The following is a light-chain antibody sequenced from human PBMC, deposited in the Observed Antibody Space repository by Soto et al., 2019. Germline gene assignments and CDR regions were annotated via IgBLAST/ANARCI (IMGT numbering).Light chain of an antibody. CDR3: QQSYIVPPT. Sequence: DIQMTQSPSSLPASLGDSVTITCRASQDINKYLNWYQQKLGRAPKLLMYAASSLQSGVPSRFNASRSGTDFTLTISNLQPEDFATYYCQQSYIVPPTFGQGTKVEIK. CDR1: QDINKY. CDR2: AAS. V-gene: IGKV1-39*01. J-gene: IGKJ1*01.